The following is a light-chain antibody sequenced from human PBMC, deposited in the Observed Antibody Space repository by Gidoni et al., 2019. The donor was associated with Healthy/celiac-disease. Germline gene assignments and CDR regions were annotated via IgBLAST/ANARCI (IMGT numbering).Light chain of an antibody. CDR1: QSVLYISNNKNY. J-gene: IGKJ2*01. CDR2: SAS. V-gene: IGKV4-1*01. CDR3: QQYYSTPQT. Sequence: DIVMTQSPDPLAVSLRESATINCKSSQSVLYISNNKNYLAWYQQKLGQPPKLLNHSASTRGAGVPDRCSGSGSGTDFTLTISSLQAEDVTVYYCQQYYSTPQTFGQGTKLEIK.